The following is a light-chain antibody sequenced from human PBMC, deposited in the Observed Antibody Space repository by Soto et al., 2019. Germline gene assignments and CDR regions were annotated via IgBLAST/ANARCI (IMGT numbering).Light chain of an antibody. CDR1: QDISNY. CDR3: QKYNSAPPWT. J-gene: IGKJ1*01. Sequence: DIQMTQSPSSLSASVGDRVTVTCRASQDISNYLAWYQQKPGKAPKLLIYAASTLQSGVPSRFSGSGSGTDFTLTISSLQPEDVATYFCQKYNSAPPWTFGQGTKVEIK. CDR2: AAS. V-gene: IGKV1-27*01.